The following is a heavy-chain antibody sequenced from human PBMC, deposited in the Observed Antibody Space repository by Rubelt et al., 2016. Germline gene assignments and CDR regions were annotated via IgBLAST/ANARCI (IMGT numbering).Heavy chain of an antibody. Sequence: EVQLVESGGGLVQPGGSLRLSCAASGFTFTNYWTHWVRQAPGTGLVWISRISTDGRSTSYADSVKGRFTISRGNAKDTLELQMNSLRVEETAGYYWAREKRGSGSFDYWGQGTLVTVSS. CDR2: ISTDGRST. V-gene: IGHV3-74*01. J-gene: IGHJ4*02. CDR1: GFTFTNYW. CDR3: AREKRGSGSFDY. D-gene: IGHD6-19*01.